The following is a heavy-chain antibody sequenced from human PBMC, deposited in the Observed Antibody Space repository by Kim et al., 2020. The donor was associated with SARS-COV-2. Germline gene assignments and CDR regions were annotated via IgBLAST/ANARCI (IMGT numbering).Heavy chain of an antibody. J-gene: IGHJ6*02. CDR1: GFTFSSYA. CDR3: AKGKGYSSGWYEGQGGMDV. CDR2: ISGSGGST. V-gene: IGHV3-23*01. Sequence: GGSLRLSCAASGFTFSSYAMSWVRQAPGKGLEWVSAISGSGGSTYYADSVKGRFTNSRDNSKNTLYLQMNSLRAEDTAVYYCAKGKGYSSGWYEGQGGMDVWGRGTTVTVSS. D-gene: IGHD6-19*01.